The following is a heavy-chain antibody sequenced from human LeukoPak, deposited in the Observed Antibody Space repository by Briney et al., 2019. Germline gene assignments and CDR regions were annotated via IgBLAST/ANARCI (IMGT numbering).Heavy chain of an antibody. Sequence: GGPLRLSCAASGFTFSDYYMSWIHQAPGKGLEWVSYISSSGSTIYYADSVKGRFTISRDNAKNSLYLQMNSLRAEDTAVYYCARASLVTAGWFDPWGQGTLVTVSS. CDR2: ISSSGSTI. D-gene: IGHD2-21*02. V-gene: IGHV3-11*01. CDR1: GFTFSDYY. CDR3: ARASLVTAGWFDP. J-gene: IGHJ5*02.